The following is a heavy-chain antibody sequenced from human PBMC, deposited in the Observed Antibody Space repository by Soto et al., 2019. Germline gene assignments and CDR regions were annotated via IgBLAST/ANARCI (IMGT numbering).Heavy chain of an antibody. Sequence: GGSLRLSCAASGFTFSSYAMHWVRQAPGKGLEWVAVISYDGSNKYYADSVKGRFTISRDNSKNTLYLQMNSLRAEDTAVYYCARDKADSSCWYRWAFDIWGQGTMVTVSS. J-gene: IGHJ3*02. CDR2: ISYDGSNK. V-gene: IGHV3-30*04. D-gene: IGHD6-19*01. CDR3: ARDKADSSCWYRWAFDI. CDR1: GFTFSSYA.